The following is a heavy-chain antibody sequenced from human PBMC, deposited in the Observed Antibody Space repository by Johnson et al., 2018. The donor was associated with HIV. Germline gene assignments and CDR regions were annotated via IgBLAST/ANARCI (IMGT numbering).Heavy chain of an antibody. D-gene: IGHD6-19*01. CDR3: AGQVRAFEI. J-gene: IGHJ3*02. CDR1: RFTFSSFA. CDR2: IRHDGNNK. V-gene: IGHV3-30*02. Sequence: QVQLVESGGGVVQPGRSLRLSCVASRFTFSSFAMHWVRQAPGQGLEWVEFIRHDGNNKYYAAYVKGRFTVSRDNYTRTVYLQMNSPRAEDTAVYYCAGQVRAFEIWGQGTMVTVSS.